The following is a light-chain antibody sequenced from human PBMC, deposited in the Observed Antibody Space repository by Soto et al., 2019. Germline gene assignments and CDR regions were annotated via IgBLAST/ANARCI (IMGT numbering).Light chain of an antibody. J-gene: IGLJ1*01. CDR1: SSDVGGYNY. CDR3: SSFTSTSTYV. CDR2: DVS. Sequence: QSALTQPASVSGSPGQSIAISCTGTSSDVGGYNYVCWYQQHPGKAPKLMIYDVSNRPSGVSDRFSGSKSGNTASLTISGIQPVYEADSYCSSFTSTSTYVFGTGTKVTV. V-gene: IGLV2-14*01.